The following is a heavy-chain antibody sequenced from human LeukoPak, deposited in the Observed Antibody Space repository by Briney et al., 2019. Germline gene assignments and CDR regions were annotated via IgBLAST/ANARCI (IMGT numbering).Heavy chain of an antibody. Sequence: GGSLRLSCAASGFTFSNYAMNWVRQAPGKGLEWVSSISSSSSYIYYADSVRGRFTISRDNAKNSLYLQMNSLRAEDTAVYYCARWDYSSGWYYFDYWGQGTLVTVSS. CDR3: ARWDYSSGWYYFDY. J-gene: IGHJ4*02. CDR1: GFTFSNYA. V-gene: IGHV3-21*01. CDR2: ISSSSSYI. D-gene: IGHD6-19*01.